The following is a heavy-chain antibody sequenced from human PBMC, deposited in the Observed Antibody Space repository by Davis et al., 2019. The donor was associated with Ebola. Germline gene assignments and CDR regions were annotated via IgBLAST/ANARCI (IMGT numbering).Heavy chain of an antibody. D-gene: IGHD3-22*01. V-gene: IGHV3-23*01. Sequence: PGGSLRLSCAASGFTFSSYAMSWVRQAPGKGLEWVSSISGSGGSTHYADSVKGRFTISRDNSKNTLFLQMNSLRAEDTAVYYCAKEPYDSSGYYCEYWGQGTLVTVSS. CDR2: ISGSGGST. CDR3: AKEPYDSSGYYCEY. J-gene: IGHJ4*02. CDR1: GFTFSSYA.